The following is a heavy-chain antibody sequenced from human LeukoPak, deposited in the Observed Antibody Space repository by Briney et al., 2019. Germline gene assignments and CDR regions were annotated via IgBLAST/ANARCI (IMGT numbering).Heavy chain of an antibody. CDR2: IYTSGST. CDR1: GGSISSYY. CDR3: ARDSGYYDILTGPGGFDY. J-gene: IGHJ4*02. Sequence: SETLSLTCTVSGGSISSYYWSWIRQPAGKGLEWIGRIYTSGSTNYNPSLKSRVTMSVDTSKNQFSLKLSSVTAADTAVYYSARDSGYYDILTGPGGFDYWGQGTLVTVSS. D-gene: IGHD3-9*01. V-gene: IGHV4-4*07.